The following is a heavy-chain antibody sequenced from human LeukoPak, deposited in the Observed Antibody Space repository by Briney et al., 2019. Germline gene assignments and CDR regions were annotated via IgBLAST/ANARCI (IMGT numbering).Heavy chain of an antibody. D-gene: IGHD3-9*01. CDR1: GGTFSSYA. CDR3: AREPNYDILTGYRADYYGTDV. Sequence: GASVKVSCKASGGTFSSYAISWVRQAPGQGLEWMGRIIPILGIADYAQKFQGRVTITADKSTSTAYMELSSLRSEDTAVYYCAREPNYDILTGYRADYYGTDVWGQGTTVTVSS. CDR2: IIPILGIA. J-gene: IGHJ6*02. V-gene: IGHV1-69*04.